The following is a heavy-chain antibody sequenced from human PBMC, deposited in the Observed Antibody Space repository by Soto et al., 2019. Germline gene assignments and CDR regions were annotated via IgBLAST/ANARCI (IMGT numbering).Heavy chain of an antibody. CDR1: GGTFSSYA. CDR3: ARGDSSSSFYYYGMDV. V-gene: IGHV1-69*05. Sequence: QVQLVQSGAEVKKPGSSVKVSCKASGGTFSSYAISWVRQAPGQGLEWMGGIIPIFGTANYAQKFQGRVTITXVELTXXGYMELSSLRSEDTAVYYCARGDSSSSFYYYGMDVWGQGTTVTVSS. D-gene: IGHD6-6*01. J-gene: IGHJ6*02. CDR2: IIPIFGTA.